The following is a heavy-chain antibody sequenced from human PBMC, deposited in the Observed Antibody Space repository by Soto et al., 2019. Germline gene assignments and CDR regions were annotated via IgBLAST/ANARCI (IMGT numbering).Heavy chain of an antibody. J-gene: IGHJ5*02. CDR1: GGSISSGCYY. D-gene: IGHD2-15*01. Sequence: QVQLQESGPGLVKPSQTLSLTCTVSGGSISSGCYYWSWIRQHPGKGLEWIGYIYYSGSTYYNPSLKSRVTISVDTSKNQFSLKLSSVTAADTAVYYCARSLGSVAKGLDWFDPWGQGTLVTVSS. CDR2: IYYSGST. V-gene: IGHV4-31*03. CDR3: ARSLGSVAKGLDWFDP.